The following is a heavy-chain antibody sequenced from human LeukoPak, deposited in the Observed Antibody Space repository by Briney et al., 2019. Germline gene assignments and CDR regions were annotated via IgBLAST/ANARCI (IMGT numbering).Heavy chain of an antibody. CDR1: GFSLSTSGMC. CDR2: IDWDDDK. J-gene: IGHJ3*02. CDR3: ARSRLYYYNSSGYFDAFDI. Sequence: SGPTLVNPTQTLTLTCTFSGFSLSTSGMCVSWIRQPPGKALEWLALIDWDDDKYYSTSLKTRLTISKDTSKNQVVLTMTNMDPVDTATYYCARSRLYYYNSSGYFDAFDIWGQGTMVTVSS. V-gene: IGHV2-70*01. D-gene: IGHD3-22*01.